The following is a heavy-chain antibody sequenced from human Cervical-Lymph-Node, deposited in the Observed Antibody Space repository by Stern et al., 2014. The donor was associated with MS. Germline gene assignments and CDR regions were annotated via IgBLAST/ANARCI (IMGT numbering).Heavy chain of an antibody. CDR2: IIPFFGTT. D-gene: IGHD2-21*02. Sequence: QVQLVQSGDEAKKPGSSVKVFCKTLGGTFSNYGFFWVRQAPGQGLEWMGGIIPFFGTTNYAQKFQGRVTLTADESTSTVYMELRSLRSDDSAIYYCTASGGGPHDYYFEWWGQGTLVTVSS. V-gene: IGHV1-69*12. J-gene: IGHJ4*02. CDR3: TASGGGPHDYYFEW. CDR1: GGTFSNYG.